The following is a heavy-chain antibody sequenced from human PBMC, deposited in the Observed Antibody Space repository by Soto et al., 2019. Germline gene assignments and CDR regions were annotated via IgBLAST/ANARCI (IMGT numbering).Heavy chain of an antibody. CDR1: GYSFTSYW. J-gene: IGHJ5*02. CDR3: ASHIGGGAGVVIAPDWFDP. D-gene: IGHD3-3*01. CDR2: IYPGDSDT. Sequence: GGSLKISCKGSGYSFTSYWIGWVRQMPGKGLEWMGIIYPGDSDTRYSPSFQGQVTISADKSISTAYLQWSSLKASDTAMYYCASHIGGGAGVVIAPDWFDPWGQGTLVTVS. V-gene: IGHV5-51*01.